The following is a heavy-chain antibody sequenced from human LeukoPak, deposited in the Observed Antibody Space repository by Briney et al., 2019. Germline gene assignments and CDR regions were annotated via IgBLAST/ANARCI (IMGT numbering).Heavy chain of an antibody. V-gene: IGHV3-30-3*01. CDR3: ARQQQWLVLFVY. J-gene: IGHJ4*02. D-gene: IGHD6-19*01. CDR2: ISYDGSNK. Sequence: GGSLRLSCAASGFTFSSYAMHWVRQAPGKGLEWVAVISYDGSNKYYADSVKGRFTISRDNSKNTLYLQMNSLRAEDTAVYYCARQQQWLVLFVYWGQGTLVTASS. CDR1: GFTFSSYA.